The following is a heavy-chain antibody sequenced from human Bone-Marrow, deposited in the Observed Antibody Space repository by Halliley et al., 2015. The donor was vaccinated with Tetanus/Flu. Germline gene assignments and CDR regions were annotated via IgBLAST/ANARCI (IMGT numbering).Heavy chain of an antibody. J-gene: IGHJ4*02. Sequence: SLRLSCTASGFTFSSYAMSWVRQAPGKGLEWVSSLSGNGLITYYADSVKGRFTTSRDNSKNTVYVQMNSLRAEDTAVYYCARIGAAGIKVSNFDNWGQGTLVTVSS. D-gene: IGHD6-13*01. CDR2: LSGNGLIT. CDR3: ARIGAAGIKVSNFDN. CDR1: GFTFSSYA. V-gene: IGHV3-23*01.